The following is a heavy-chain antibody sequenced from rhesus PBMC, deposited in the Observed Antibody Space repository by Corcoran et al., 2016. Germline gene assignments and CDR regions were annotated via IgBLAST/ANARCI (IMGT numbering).Heavy chain of an antibody. CDR3: ARDFTMIVVIGEF. CDR2: LTYSGST. Sequence: QVQLQESGPGLVKPSETLSLTCAVSGGSISRGYYYWSWIRQPPGKGLEWIGYLTYSGSTGYNPSLKSRFTISRDTSKNQFSLKLSSVTAADTVVYCCARDFTMIVVIGEFWGQGALVTVSS. CDR1: GGSISRGYYY. J-gene: IGHJ1*01. V-gene: IGHV4-122*02. D-gene: IGHD3-28*01.